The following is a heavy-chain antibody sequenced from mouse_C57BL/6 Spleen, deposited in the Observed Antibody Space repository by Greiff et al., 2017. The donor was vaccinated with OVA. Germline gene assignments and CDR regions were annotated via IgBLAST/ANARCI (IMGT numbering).Heavy chain of an antibody. CDR2: ISGGGGNT. D-gene: IGHD4-1*01. CDR1: GFTFSSYT. Sequence: EVQLQESGGGLVKPGGSLKLSCAASGFTFSSYTMSWVRQTPEKRLEWVATISGGGGNTYYPDSVKGRFTISRDNAKNTLYPQMSSLRSEDTALYYCARHGLTGFAYWGQGTLVTVSA. J-gene: IGHJ3*01. CDR3: ARHGLTGFAY. V-gene: IGHV5-9*01.